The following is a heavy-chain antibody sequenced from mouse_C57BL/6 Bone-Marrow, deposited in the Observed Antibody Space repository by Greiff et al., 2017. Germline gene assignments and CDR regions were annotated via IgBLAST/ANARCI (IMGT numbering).Heavy chain of an antibody. CDR2: ISSGGDYI. V-gene: IGHV5-9-1*02. Sequence: EVKLVESGEGLVKPGGSLKLSCAASGFTFSSYAMSWVRQTPEKRLEWVAYISSGGDYIYYADTVKGRFTISRDNARNTLYLQMSSLKSEDTAMYYCTNEGYYYAMDYWGQGTSVTVSS. J-gene: IGHJ4*01. CDR3: TNEGYYYAMDY. CDR1: GFTFSSYA.